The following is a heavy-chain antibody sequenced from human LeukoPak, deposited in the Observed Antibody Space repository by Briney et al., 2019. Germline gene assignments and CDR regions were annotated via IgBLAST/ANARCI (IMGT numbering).Heavy chain of an antibody. Sequence: GGSLRLSCAASGFTFSSYWMHWVRQAPGKGLVWVSRINSDGSITTYADSVRGRFTISRDNAKSTLYLQMNGLRAEDTAVYFCVRDRMFAFDLWGQGTMVTVSS. CDR1: GFTFSSYW. V-gene: IGHV3-74*01. D-gene: IGHD1-14*01. CDR3: VRDRMFAFDL. CDR2: INSDGSIT. J-gene: IGHJ3*01.